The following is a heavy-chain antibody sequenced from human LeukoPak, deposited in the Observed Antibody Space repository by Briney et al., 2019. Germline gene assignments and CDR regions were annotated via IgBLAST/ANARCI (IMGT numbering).Heavy chain of an antibody. V-gene: IGHV4-39*07. CDR3: ARERYQLLSGWFDP. J-gene: IGHJ5*02. D-gene: IGHD2-2*01. CDR1: GGSISSSSYY. CDR2: IYYSGST. Sequence: PSETLSLTCTVSGGSISSSSYYWGWIRQPPGKGLEWIGSIYYSGSTYYNPSLKSRVTISVDTSKNQFSLKLSSVTAADTAVYYCARERYQLLSGWFDPWGQGTLVTVSS.